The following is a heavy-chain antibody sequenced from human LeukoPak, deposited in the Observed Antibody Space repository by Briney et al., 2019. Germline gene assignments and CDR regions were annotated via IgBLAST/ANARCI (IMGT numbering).Heavy chain of an antibody. V-gene: IGHV4-34*01. D-gene: IGHD1-26*01. CDR1: GGSFSGYY. Sequence: SETLSLTCAVYGGSFSGYYWSWIRQPPGMGLEWIGEINHSGSTNYNPSLKSRVTISVDTSKNQFSLKLSSVTAADTAVYYCASRGGSYFLRHWGQGTLVTVSS. CDR3: ASRGGSYFLRH. J-gene: IGHJ1*01. CDR2: INHSGST.